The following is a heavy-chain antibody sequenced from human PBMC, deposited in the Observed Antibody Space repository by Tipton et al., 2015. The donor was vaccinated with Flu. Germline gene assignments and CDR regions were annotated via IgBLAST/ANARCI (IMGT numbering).Heavy chain of an antibody. D-gene: IGHD5-12*01. CDR1: GYSISSGYY. V-gene: IGHV4-38-2*02. Sequence: TLSLTCSVSGYSISSGYYWGWIRQPPGKGLEWIGRISSSGFTNYNASLESRISISRDTSKNRFSLTLRSATAADTALYFCARDVRGYSGYTGSDGFDIWGRGIMVIVSS. CDR2: ISSSGFT. J-gene: IGHJ3*02. CDR3: ARDVRGYSGYTGSDGFDI.